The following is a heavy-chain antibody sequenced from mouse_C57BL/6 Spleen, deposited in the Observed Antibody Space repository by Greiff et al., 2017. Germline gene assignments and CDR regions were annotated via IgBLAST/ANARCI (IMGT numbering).Heavy chain of an antibody. V-gene: IGHV1-82*01. CDR3: ASDYYGSLRDV. CDR1: GYAFSSSW. Sequence: QVLLQQSGPELVKPGASVKISCTASGYAFSSSWMNWVKQRPGKGLEWIGRICPGDGDTNYNGKFKGKATLTADKSSSTAYMQLSSLTAEDSAVYVCASDYYGSLRDVWGKGTAVTVSS. CDR2: ICPGDGDT. J-gene: IGHJ1*03. D-gene: IGHD1-1*01.